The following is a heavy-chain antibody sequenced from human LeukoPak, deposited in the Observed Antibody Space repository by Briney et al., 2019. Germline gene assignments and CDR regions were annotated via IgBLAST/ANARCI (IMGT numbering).Heavy chain of an antibody. V-gene: IGHV1-8*01. CDR3: ARGYCSGGSCNYYYYYGMDV. D-gene: IGHD2-15*01. CDR2: MNPNSGNT. CDR1: GYTFTSYD. J-gene: IGHJ6*02. Sequence: ASVKVSCKASGYTFTSYDINWVRQATGQGLEWMGRMNPNSGNTGYAQKFQGRVTMTRNTSISTAYMELSSLRSEDTAVYYCARGYCSGGSCNYYYYYGMDVWGQGTTVTVSS.